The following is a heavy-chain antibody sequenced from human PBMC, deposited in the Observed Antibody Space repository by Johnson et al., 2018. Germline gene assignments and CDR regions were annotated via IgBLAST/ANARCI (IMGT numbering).Heavy chain of an antibody. D-gene: IGHD3-16*01. V-gene: IGHV3-43D*03. J-gene: IGHJ1*01. CDR1: GFPFDDYV. CDR3: AKAIVQEGGGHFQH. Sequence: VQLVESGGAVVQPGESLRLSCAGSGFPFDDYVMHWVRQAPGKGLEWVSLISWDGGSTYYADSVMGRFTISRDNNKNPLFLQMNSLKPEDTAFYYCAKAIVQEGGGHFQHWGQGTLVIVSS. CDR2: ISWDGGST.